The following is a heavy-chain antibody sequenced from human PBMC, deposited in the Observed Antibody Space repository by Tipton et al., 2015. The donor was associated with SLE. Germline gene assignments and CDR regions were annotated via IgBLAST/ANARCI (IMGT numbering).Heavy chain of an antibody. CDR1: GGSISNYY. V-gene: IGHV4-59*08. Sequence: TLSLTCTVSGGSISNYYWNWIRQPPGKGLEWIGYIYYSGSTNYSPSLKSRVTISVDTSKNQFSLKLSSVTAADTAVYYCARHQRSPHIVVVIDWYFDLWGRGTLVTVSS. D-gene: IGHD2-21*01. J-gene: IGHJ2*01. CDR3: ARHQRSPHIVVVIDWYFDL. CDR2: IYYSGST.